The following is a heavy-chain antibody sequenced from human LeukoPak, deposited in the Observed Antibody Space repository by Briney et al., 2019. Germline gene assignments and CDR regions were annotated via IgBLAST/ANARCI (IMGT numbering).Heavy chain of an antibody. CDR3: AKVQSGSYDF. J-gene: IGHJ4*02. CDR1: GFTFSSYG. Sequence: GESLKISCAASGFTFSSYGMTWVRQAPGKGLEWVSGISDSGGYTAYADSVKGRFTISRDNSKNTLYLQMNSLRAEDTAVYYCAKVQSGSYDFWGQGTLVTVSS. CDR2: ISDSGGYT. V-gene: IGHV3-23*01. D-gene: IGHD1-26*01.